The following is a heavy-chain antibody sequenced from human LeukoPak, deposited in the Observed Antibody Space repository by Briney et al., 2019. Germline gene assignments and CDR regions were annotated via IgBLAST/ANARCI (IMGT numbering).Heavy chain of an antibody. D-gene: IGHD3-10*01. CDR1: GYSFITYW. CDR3: ARSVGTYDYSLHH. V-gene: IGHV5-51*01. Sequence: GESLKISCKASGYSFITYWIGWVRQMPGKGPEWMGIIYPGDSDTRYSPSFQGQVTISADKSISTAYLQWSSLKASDTAMYYCARSVGTYDYSLHHWGQGSLVTVSS. CDR2: IYPGDSDT. J-gene: IGHJ1*01.